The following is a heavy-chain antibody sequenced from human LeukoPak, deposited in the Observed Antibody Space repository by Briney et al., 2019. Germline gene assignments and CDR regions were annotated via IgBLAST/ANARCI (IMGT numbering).Heavy chain of an antibody. V-gene: IGHV1-69*05. CDR3: ARGRPTGDLYY. J-gene: IGHJ4*02. D-gene: IGHD7-27*01. CDR1: GDTFSSYA. Sequence: SVKVSCKASGDTFSSYAISWVRQTPGPGLEWMGGIIPIFGTANYAQKFQGRVTITTDESTSTAYMELSSLRAEDRAVYYCARGRPTGDLYYWGQGTRVSVSS. CDR2: IIPIFGTA.